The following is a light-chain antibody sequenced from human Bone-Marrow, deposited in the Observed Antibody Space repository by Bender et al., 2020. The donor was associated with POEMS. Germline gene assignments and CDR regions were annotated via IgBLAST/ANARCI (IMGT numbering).Light chain of an antibody. CDR1: SSDVGGYKY. CDR3: QSYDNSLGGWV. V-gene: IGLV2-11*01. Sequence: QSALTQPRSVSGSPGQSVTISCTGTSSDVGGYKYVSWYQQHPGKAPKVILYEVNKRPPGVPDRFSGSKSGTSASLAITGLQAEDEGDYYCQSYDNSLGGWVFGGGTKLTVL. J-gene: IGLJ3*02. CDR2: EVN.